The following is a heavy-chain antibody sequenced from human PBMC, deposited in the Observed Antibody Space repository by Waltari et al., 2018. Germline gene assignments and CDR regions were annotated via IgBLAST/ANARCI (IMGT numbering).Heavy chain of an antibody. D-gene: IGHD3-22*01. V-gene: IGHV4-59*08. J-gene: IGHJ5*02. Sequence: QVQLQESGPGLVKPSETLSLTCTVSGGSISSYYWSWIRQPPGKGLEWIGYIYCSGSTNHIPSLESRVTISVDTSTNQFSLKLSSVTAADTAVYYCARQDHYYDSSGALNWFDPWGQGTLVTVSS. CDR1: GGSISSYY. CDR2: IYCSGST. CDR3: ARQDHYYDSSGALNWFDP.